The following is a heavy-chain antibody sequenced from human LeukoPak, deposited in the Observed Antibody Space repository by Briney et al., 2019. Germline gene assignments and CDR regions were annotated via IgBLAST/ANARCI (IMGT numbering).Heavy chain of an antibody. CDR1: GGSISSGGCS. V-gene: IGHV4-31*03. D-gene: IGHD3-3*02. CDR3: ARISGHYYYYYGMDV. CDR2: IYYSGST. J-gene: IGHJ6*02. Sequence: MPSQTLSLTCTVSGGSISSGGCSWSWIRQHPGKGLEWIGYIYYSGSTYYNPSLKSRVTISVDTSKNQFSLKLSSVTAADTAVYYCARISGHYYYYYGMDVWGQGTTVTVSS.